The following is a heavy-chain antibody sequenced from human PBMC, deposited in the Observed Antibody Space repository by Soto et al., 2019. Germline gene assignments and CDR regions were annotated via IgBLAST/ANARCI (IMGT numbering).Heavy chain of an antibody. D-gene: IGHD3-22*01. CDR1: GFTFSTYS. V-gene: IGHV3-48*02. J-gene: IGHJ6*02. CDR3: ARVVVVIPPGYYYAMDV. CDR2: ISPSSDTI. Sequence: GGSLRVSWAASGFTFSTYSMNWVRQAPGKGLEWVSYISPSSDTIYYSDSVKGRFTISRDNGKNSLFLQMNSLRDEDTAVYYCARVVVVIPPGYYYAMDVWGQGTTVTVSS.